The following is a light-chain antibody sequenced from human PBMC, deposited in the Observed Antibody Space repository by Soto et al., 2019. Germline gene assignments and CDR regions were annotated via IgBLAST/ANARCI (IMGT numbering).Light chain of an antibody. CDR3: QQRSSWPLT. CDR1: QSVSSS. CDR2: DAS. V-gene: IGKV3-11*01. Sequence: EIVLTQSPATLSLSPGETATLSCRASQSVSSSLAWYQQKPGQTPRLLNYDASNRATGIPARFSGSGSGTDFTLTVSSLETEDFAVYYCQQRSSWPLTFGGGTKVEIK. J-gene: IGKJ4*01.